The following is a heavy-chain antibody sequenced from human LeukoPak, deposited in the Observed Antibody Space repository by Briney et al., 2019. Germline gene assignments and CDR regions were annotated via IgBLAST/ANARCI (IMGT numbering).Heavy chain of an antibody. D-gene: IGHD5-18*01. CDR2: INAGNGNT. Sequence: ASVTVSCKASGYTFTSYAMHWVRQAPGQRLEWMGWINAGNGNTKYSQKFQGRVTITRDTSASTAYMELSSLRSEDTAVYYCARVGYSYGHFDYWGQGTLVTVSS. V-gene: IGHV1-3*01. CDR3: ARVGYSYGHFDY. CDR1: GYTFTSYA. J-gene: IGHJ4*02.